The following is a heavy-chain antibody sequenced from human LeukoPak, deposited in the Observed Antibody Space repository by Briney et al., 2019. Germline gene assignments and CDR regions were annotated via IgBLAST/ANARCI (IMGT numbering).Heavy chain of an antibody. V-gene: IGHV3-21*01. CDR3: ASDDYDFWSGYRAIDY. Sequence: GGSLRLSCAASGFTFSSYSMNWVRQAPGKGLEWVSSISSSSSYIYYADSVKGRFTISRDNAKNSLYLQMNSLRAEDTAVYYCASDDYDFWSGYRAIDYWGQGTLVTVSS. J-gene: IGHJ4*02. CDR2: ISSSSSYI. CDR1: GFTFSSYS. D-gene: IGHD3-3*01.